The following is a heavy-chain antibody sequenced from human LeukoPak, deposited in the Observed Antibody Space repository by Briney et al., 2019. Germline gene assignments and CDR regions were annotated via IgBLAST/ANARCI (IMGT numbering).Heavy chain of an antibody. V-gene: IGHV4-39*01. D-gene: IGHD6-19*01. Sequence: SETLCLTCTVSGGNISSHRYDWAWMRQPPGKGLEWIASIYYSGSTYYNPSLKSRVTISVDTSRNQFSLKLSSVTAADTAVYYCASLAVAGLSEGYWGQGTLVIVSS. CDR2: IYYSGST. J-gene: IGHJ4*02. CDR1: GGNISSHRYD. CDR3: ASLAVAGLSEGY.